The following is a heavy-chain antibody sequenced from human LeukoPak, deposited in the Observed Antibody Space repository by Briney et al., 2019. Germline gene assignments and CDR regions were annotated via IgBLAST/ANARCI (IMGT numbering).Heavy chain of an antibody. D-gene: IGHD5-24*01. V-gene: IGHV1-3*01. Sequence: ASVKVSCKASGYSFSTYTMHWVRQAPGQRLEWMVWINAGNGNTKYSQNFQGRVTITRDTSANTAYMEMSSLRSEDTAVYYCAREIDRDDYNRFFDYWGQGTLVSVSS. J-gene: IGHJ4*02. CDR2: INAGNGNT. CDR3: AREIDRDDYNRFFDY. CDR1: GYSFSTYT.